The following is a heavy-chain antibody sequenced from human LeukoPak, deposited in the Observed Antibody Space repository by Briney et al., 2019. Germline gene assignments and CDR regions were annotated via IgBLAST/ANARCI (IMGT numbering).Heavy chain of an antibody. D-gene: IGHD4-17*01. CDR2: IYYSGST. CDR1: GGSISSGGYS. Sequence: SETLSITCTVSGGSISSGGYSWSWIRQHPGKGLEWIGYIYYSGSTYYNPSLKSRVTISVDTSKNQFSLKLSSVTAADTAVYYCATIPLYGDQNAYYFDYWGQGTLVTVSS. V-gene: IGHV4-31*03. J-gene: IGHJ4*02. CDR3: ATIPLYGDQNAYYFDY.